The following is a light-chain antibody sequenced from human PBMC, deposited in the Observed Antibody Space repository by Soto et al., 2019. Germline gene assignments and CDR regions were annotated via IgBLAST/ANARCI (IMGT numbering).Light chain of an antibody. CDR1: QSITSNF. CDR2: VAS. J-gene: IGKJ2*01. CDR3: QQYSRSPFT. V-gene: IGKV3-20*01. Sequence: IVLTQSPVTLSLSPGERATLSCRASQSITSNFLAWFQQKAGLATRLLIYVASTSASGVPDRFSGGGSGTDFDLTISRLEPEDLAVYYCQQYSRSPFTFGQEPKLQLK.